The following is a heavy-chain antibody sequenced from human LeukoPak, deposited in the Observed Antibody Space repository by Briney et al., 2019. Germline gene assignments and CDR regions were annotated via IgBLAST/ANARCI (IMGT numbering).Heavy chain of an antibody. J-gene: IGHJ1*01. CDR3: VREGTGAYFQL. CDR2: LHYSGG. D-gene: IGHD7-27*01. V-gene: IGHV4-59*01. CDR1: GGSICTKY. Sequence: SETLSLTCTVSGGSICTKYWGWMRQPPGKELVWRGYLHYSGGIYNPSFESRVTMSEDTSKNQFSLNLSSVTAADTAIYYCVREGTGAYFQLWGQGTLVTVSS.